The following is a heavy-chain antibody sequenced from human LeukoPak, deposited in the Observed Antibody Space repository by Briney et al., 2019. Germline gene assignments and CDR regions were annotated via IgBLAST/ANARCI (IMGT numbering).Heavy chain of an antibody. CDR1: GGSISTYY. CDR3: ARHPNYYDSSGYVDY. Sequence: PSETLSLTCTVSGGSISTYYWSWIRQPPGKGLEWIGYIYYSGSTKYNPSLKSRVTLSVDMSRNHFSLKLSSVTAADTAVYYCARHPNYYDSSGYVDYWGQGTLVTVSS. CDR2: IYYSGST. V-gene: IGHV4-59*08. J-gene: IGHJ4*01. D-gene: IGHD3-22*01.